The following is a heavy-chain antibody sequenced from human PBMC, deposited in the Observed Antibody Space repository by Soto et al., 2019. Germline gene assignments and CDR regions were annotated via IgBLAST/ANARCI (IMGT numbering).Heavy chain of an antibody. CDR3: AKDRYNWNNNWFDP. Sequence: PGGSLRLSCAASGFTFSSYAMSWVRQAPGKGLEWVSAISGSGGSTYYADSVKGRFTTSRDNSKNTLYLQMNSLRAEDTAVYYCAKDRYNWNNNWFDPWDQGTLVTVSS. CDR1: GFTFSSYA. D-gene: IGHD1-20*01. V-gene: IGHV3-23*01. CDR2: ISGSGGST. J-gene: IGHJ5*02.